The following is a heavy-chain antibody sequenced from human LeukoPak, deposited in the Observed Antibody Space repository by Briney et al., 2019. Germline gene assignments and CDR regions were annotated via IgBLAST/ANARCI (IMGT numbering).Heavy chain of an antibody. Sequence: GGSLRVSCAASGFTFSNHNMNWVRQAPGKGLEWVSSISSGSSYIYYANSVKGRFTISRDNAKNSVYLQMNSLRAEDTAVYYCASHYGLDYWGQGTLVTVSS. CDR3: ASHYGLDY. J-gene: IGHJ4*02. CDR1: GFTFSNHN. V-gene: IGHV3-21*01. CDR2: ISSGSSYI. D-gene: IGHD3-10*01.